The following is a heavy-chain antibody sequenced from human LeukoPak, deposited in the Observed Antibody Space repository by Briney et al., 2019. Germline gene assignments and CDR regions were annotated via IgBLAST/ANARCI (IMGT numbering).Heavy chain of an antibody. CDR2: ISSSSSYI. V-gene: IGHV3-21*04. CDR1: GFTFSSYS. Sequence: GGSLRLSCAASGFTFSSYSMNWVRQAPGKGLEWVSSISSSSSYIYYADSVKGRFTISRDNAKNSLYLQMNSLRAEDTAVYYCAKGDSSGYYYGGFDYWGQGTLVTVSS. CDR3: AKGDSSGYYYGGFDY. D-gene: IGHD3-22*01. J-gene: IGHJ4*02.